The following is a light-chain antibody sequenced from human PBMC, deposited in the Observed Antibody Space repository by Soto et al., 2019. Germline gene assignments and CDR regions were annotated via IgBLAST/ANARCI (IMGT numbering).Light chain of an antibody. CDR2: DAS. J-gene: IGKJ1*01. V-gene: IGKV1-5*01. CDR1: QSISSW. CDR3: QQYSSYQWT. Sequence: DIQMTQSPSPLSASVGDRVTITCRASQSISSWLAWYQQKPGKAPKLMIYDASSLESGVPSRFSGSGSGTEFTLTISSLQPDDVATYYCQQYSSYQWTFGQGTKVDIK.